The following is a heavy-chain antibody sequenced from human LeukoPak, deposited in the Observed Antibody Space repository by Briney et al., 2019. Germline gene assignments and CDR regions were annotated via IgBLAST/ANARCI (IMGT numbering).Heavy chain of an antibody. J-gene: IGHJ4*02. CDR1: GFTFSSYG. CDR2: ISSDGSID. V-gene: IGHV3-30*03. CDR3: ARTRNDEYFDY. D-gene: IGHD1-1*01. Sequence: TGGSLRLSCAASGFTFSSYGMHWVRQAPGKGLEWVAVISSDGSIDYYADSVRGRFTVSRDNSKNTMYLQVNSLRAEDTAVYYCARTRNDEYFDYWGQGTLVTVSS.